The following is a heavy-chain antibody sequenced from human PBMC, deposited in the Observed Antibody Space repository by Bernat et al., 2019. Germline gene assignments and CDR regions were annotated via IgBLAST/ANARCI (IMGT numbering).Heavy chain of an antibody. Sequence: QVQLVESGGGVVQPGRSLRLSCAASGFTFSSYGMHWVRQAPGKGLEWVAVIWYDGSNKYYADSVKGRFTISRDNSKNTLYLQMNSLRAEDTAVYYCAKVGSSWDLLYYFDYWGQGTLVTVSS. CDR3: AKVGSSWDLLYYFDY. J-gene: IGHJ4*02. D-gene: IGHD6-13*01. CDR1: GFTFSSYG. CDR2: IWYDGSNK. V-gene: IGHV3-33*06.